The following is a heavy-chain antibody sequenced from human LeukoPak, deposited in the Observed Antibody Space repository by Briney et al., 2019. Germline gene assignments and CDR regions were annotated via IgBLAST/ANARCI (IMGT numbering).Heavy chain of an antibody. V-gene: IGHV1-69*04. CDR1: GGTFSSYA. D-gene: IGHD2-8*02. Sequence: SVTVSFKASGGTFSSYAISWVRQAPGQGLEWMGRIIPILGIANYAQKFQGRVTITADKSTSTAYMELSSLRSEDTAVYYCARVLVGTLGGYYYYYGMDVWGQGTTVTVSS. CDR2: IIPILGIA. J-gene: IGHJ6*02. CDR3: ARVLVGTLGGYYYYYGMDV.